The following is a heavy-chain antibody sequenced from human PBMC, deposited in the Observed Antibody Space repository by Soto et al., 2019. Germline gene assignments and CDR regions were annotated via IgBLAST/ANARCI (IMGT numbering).Heavy chain of an antibody. J-gene: IGHJ4*02. V-gene: IGHV3-23*01. D-gene: IGHD3-9*01. Sequence: EVQLLESGGGLVQPGGSLRLSCAASGFTFSSYAMSWVRQAPGKGLEWVSAISGSGGSTYYADSVKGRFTISRDNSKNTLYLQMNSLRAEDTGVYNCATRYSRIVSCPASGVVLDWGQGTLVTVSS. CDR3: ATRYSRIVSCPASGVVLD. CDR2: ISGSGGST. CDR1: GFTFSSYA.